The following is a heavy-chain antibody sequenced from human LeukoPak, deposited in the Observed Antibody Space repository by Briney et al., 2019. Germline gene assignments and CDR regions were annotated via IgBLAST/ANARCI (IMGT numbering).Heavy chain of an antibody. Sequence: GGSLRLSCAASGFTFSSYWMSWVRQAPGKGLEWVANIQQDGSEKYYVDSVKGRFTISRDNAKNSLYLQMTSLRAEDTAVYYCARDRRSQWEVPGGVVYWGEGTLVTLSS. D-gene: IGHD1-26*01. CDR2: IQQDGSEK. V-gene: IGHV3-7*01. J-gene: IGHJ4*02. CDR1: GFTFSSYW. CDR3: ARDRRSQWEVPGGVVY.